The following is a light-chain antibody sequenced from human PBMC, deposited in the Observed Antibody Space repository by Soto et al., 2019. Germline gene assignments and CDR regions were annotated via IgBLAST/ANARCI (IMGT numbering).Light chain of an antibody. CDR2: DTS. Sequence: EIVLMQSPGTLSLSPGEGATLSCRASQSVNNNYLAWYQQRPGQAPTVLIFDTSRMATGVPDRFSGSGSGTNFTLRISRVEPDDSAVYYCQQYGSSQFTFGPGTKVNIK. CDR3: QQYGSSQFT. V-gene: IGKV3-20*01. J-gene: IGKJ3*01. CDR1: QSVNNNY.